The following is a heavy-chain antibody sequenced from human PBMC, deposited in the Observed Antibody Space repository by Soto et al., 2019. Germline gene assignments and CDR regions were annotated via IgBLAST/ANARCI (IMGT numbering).Heavy chain of an antibody. CDR3: AKRPYSNSNYYGMDV. J-gene: IGHJ6*02. D-gene: IGHD4-4*01. Sequence: QVQLVQSGAEVRKPGSSVKVSCKASGGTFSRHAISWVRQAPGQGLEWMGGIIPIFGTANHAQKFQGRVTIIADESTSTVYMELSSLRSEDTAMYYCAKRPYSNSNYYGMDVWGQGTTVTVSS. CDR1: GGTFSRHA. V-gene: IGHV1-69*01. CDR2: IIPIFGTA.